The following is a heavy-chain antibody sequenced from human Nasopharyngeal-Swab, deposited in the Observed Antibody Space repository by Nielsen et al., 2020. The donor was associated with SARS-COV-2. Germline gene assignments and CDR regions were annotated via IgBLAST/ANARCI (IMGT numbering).Heavy chain of an antibody. D-gene: IGHD6-13*01. CDR3: ARDHDGSSWQSPPTADS. CDR2: ISYDGSNK. Sequence: GGSLRLSCAASGFTFSSYGMHWVRQAPGKGLEWVAGISYDGSNKYYADSVKGRFTISRDNSKNTLYLQMNSLRAEDTAVYYCARDHDGSSWQSPPTADSWGQGTLVTVSS. J-gene: IGHJ5*02. CDR1: GFTFSSYG. V-gene: IGHV3-30*03.